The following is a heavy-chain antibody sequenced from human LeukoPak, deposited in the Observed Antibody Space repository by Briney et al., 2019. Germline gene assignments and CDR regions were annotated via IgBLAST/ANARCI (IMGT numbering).Heavy chain of an antibody. V-gene: IGHV3-30*03. J-gene: IGHJ6*02. CDR2: ISYDGSNK. D-gene: IGHD3-9*01. CDR1: GFTFSAYG. CDR3: ATENVFDWSYGMDV. Sequence: PGGSLRLSCAASGFTFSAYGMHWVRQAPGKGLEWVAVISYDGSNKYYADSVKGRFTISRDSSKNTLYLQMNSLRAEDTAVYYCATENVFDWSYGMDVWGQGTTVTVSS.